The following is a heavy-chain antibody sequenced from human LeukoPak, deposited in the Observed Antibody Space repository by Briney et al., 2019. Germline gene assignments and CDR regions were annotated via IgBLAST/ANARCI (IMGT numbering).Heavy chain of an antibody. D-gene: IGHD3-10*02. V-gene: IGHV4-38-2*02. CDR3: ATLLSSSYYFDY. CDR1: GYSISSGYY. CDR2: IYHSGIT. J-gene: IGHJ4*02. Sequence: SETLSLTCIVSGYSISSGYYWGWIRQPPGKGLEWIGNIYHSGITYYDLYNPSLKSRVIISVDTSKNHFSLKLSSVTAADTAVYFCATLLSSSYYFDYWGQGTLVTVSS.